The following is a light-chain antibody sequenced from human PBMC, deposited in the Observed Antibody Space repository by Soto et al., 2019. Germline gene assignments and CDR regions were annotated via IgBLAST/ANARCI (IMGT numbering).Light chain of an antibody. Sequence: QSALTQPASVSGSPGQSITISCTGTSSDVGTYKFVSWYQQHPGKVPTLMIHEGTKRPSGVSNRFSGSKSGNTATLTISGLQPEDEANYYCCSYAGTSFWVFGGGTKSPS. J-gene: IGLJ3*02. V-gene: IGLV2-23*01. CDR2: EGT. CDR3: CSYAGTSFWV. CDR1: SSDVGTYKF.